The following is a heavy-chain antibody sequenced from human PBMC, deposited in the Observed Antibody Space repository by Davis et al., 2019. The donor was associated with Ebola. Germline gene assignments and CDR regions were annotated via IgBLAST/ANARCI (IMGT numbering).Heavy chain of an antibody. CDR1: GFTFSVYY. CDR3: AQQLGDYGGNALRY. D-gene: IGHD4-23*01. J-gene: IGHJ4*02. V-gene: IGHV3-11*06. Sequence: GESLKISCAASGFTFSVYYMSWIRQAPGKGPEWVSSISSSASYKNYADSVKGRFTISRDDAKKSLYLQMDSLRAEDTAVYYCAQQLGDYGGNALRYWGQGPLVTVSS. CDR2: ISSSASYK.